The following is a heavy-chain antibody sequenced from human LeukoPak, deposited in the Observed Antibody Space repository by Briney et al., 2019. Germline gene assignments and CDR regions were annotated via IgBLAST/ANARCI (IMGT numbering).Heavy chain of an antibody. J-gene: IGHJ4*02. V-gene: IGHV1-2*02. Sequence: ASVKVSCKASGYTFTDYHIHWVRQAPGQGLEWMAWMNPNSGGTSYAQKFQGRVTMTRDTSISTAYMELSRLRSDDTAVYYCARSPHILTGENFDYWGQGTLVTVSS. CDR1: GYTFTDYH. CDR3: ARSPHILTGENFDY. D-gene: IGHD3-9*01. CDR2: MNPNSGGT.